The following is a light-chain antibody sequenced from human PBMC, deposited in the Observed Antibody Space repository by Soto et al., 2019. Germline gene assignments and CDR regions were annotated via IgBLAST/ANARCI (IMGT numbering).Light chain of an antibody. CDR1: SSNIENNY. V-gene: IGLV1-51*01. CDR2: DND. Sequence: QSVLTQPPSVSAAPGQKVTISCSGSSSNIENNYVSWYQQLPGTAPKLLIYDNDKRPSGIPDRFSGSKSGTSATLGITGLQTGDEADYYCGTWDSSLSAGRYVFGTGTKVTVL. CDR3: GTWDSSLSAGRYV. J-gene: IGLJ1*01.